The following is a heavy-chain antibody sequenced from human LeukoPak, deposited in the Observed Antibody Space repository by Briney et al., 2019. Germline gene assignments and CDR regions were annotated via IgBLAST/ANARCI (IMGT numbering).Heavy chain of an antibody. CDR1: GFTFSSYW. CDR3: AKDGAWLRFDD. J-gene: IGHJ4*02. V-gene: IGHV3-7*03. CDR2: IKEDGRQK. Sequence: GGSLRLSCAASGFTFSSYWMSWVRQAPGKGLEWVANIKEDGRQKYYVDSVKGRFTISRDNAKNTLYLQMNNLRAEDTAVYYCAKDGAWLRFDDWGQGILVTVSS. D-gene: IGHD5-12*01.